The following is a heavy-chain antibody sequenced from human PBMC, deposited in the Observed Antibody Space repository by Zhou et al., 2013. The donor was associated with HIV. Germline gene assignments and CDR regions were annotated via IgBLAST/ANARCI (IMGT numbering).Heavy chain of an antibody. Sequence: QVQLVQSGAEVKKPGASVKVSCKASGYTFTSYGISWVRQAPGQGLEWMGWINTYNGNTNYAQKLQGRVTMTTDTSTSTAYMELSRLRSDDTAVYYCARRSGSYPDAFDIWGQGDKWSPSLQ. V-gene: IGHV1-18*01. CDR3: ARRSGSYPDAFDI. J-gene: IGHJ3*02. CDR2: INTYNGNT. D-gene: IGHD1-26*01. CDR1: GYTFTSYG.